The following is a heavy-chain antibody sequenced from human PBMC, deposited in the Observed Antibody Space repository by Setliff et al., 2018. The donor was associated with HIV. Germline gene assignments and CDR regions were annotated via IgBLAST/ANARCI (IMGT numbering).Heavy chain of an antibody. CDR3: AKVTSYYYYYMDV. CDR1: GFTFSSYA. V-gene: IGHV3-23*01. D-gene: IGHD4-4*01. CDR2: ISGSGGST. J-gene: IGHJ6*03. Sequence: GESLRLSCAASGFTFSSYAMSWVRQAPGKGLEWVSAISGSGGSTYYADSVKGRFTISRDNSKNTLYLQMNSLRAEDTAVYYCAKVTSYYYYYMDVWGKGTTVTVSS.